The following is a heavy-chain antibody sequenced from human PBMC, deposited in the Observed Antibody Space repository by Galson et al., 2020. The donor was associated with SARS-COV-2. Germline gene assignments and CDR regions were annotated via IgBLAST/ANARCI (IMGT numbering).Heavy chain of an antibody. CDR3: ARDGSGMLYYYGMDV. V-gene: IGHV3-33*01. D-gene: IGHD6-19*01. Sequence: GGSLRLSCAASGFTFSSYGMHWVRQAPGKGLEWVAVIWYDGSNKYYADSVKGRFTISRDNSKNTLYLQMNSLRAEDTAVYYCARDGSGMLYYYGMDVWGQGTTVTVSS. CDR1: GFTFSSYG. CDR2: IWYDGSNK. J-gene: IGHJ6*02.